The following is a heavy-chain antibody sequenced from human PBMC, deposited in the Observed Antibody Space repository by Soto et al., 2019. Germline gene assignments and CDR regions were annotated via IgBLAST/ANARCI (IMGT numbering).Heavy chain of an antibody. Sequence: SVKVSCKASGGTCSSYAISWVRPAPGQGLEWMGGLIPIFGTANYAQKFQGRVTITADESESKAYMELSSLRSEDTAVYYCAIVDVGYCSRTSCQAHYYYYYAMDVGGQGTTVTVSS. D-gene: IGHD2-2*01. CDR3: AIVDVGYCSRTSCQAHYYYYYAMDV. J-gene: IGHJ6*02. CDR1: GGTCSSYA. CDR2: LIPIFGTA. V-gene: IGHV1-69*13.